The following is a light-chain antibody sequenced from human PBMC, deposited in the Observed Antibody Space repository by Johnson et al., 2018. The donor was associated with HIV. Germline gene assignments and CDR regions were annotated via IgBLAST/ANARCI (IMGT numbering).Light chain of an antibody. J-gene: IGLJ1*01. CDR2: ENN. V-gene: IGLV1-51*02. Sequence: SVLTQPPSVSAAPGQKVTISCSGSSSDMGNYAVSWYQQLPGTAPKLLIYENNKRPSGIPDRFSGSKSGTSATLGITGLQTGDEADYYCGTWDSSLSAGGFVFGTGTKVTVL. CDR3: GTWDSSLSAGGFV. CDR1: SSDMGNYA.